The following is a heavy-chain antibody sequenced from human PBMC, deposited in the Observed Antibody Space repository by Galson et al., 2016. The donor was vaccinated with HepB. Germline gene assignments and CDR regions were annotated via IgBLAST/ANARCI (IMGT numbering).Heavy chain of an antibody. J-gene: IGHJ5*01. D-gene: IGHD2-15*01. V-gene: IGHV6-1*01. CDR2: TYYRSKWYT. CDR3: ARVRCSYIRCQNWLDP. CDR1: GDSVSSNSAA. Sequence: CAISGDSVSSNSAAWTWIRQSPLRGLEWLGRTYYRSKWYTDYAVSVKSRISIHPDTSKNQFSLQLNSVTPEDTAVYFCARVRCSYIRCQNWLDPWGQGTLVTVAS.